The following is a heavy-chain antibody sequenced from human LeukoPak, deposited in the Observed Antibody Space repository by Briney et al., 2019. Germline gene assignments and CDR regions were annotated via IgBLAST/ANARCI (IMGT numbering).Heavy chain of an antibody. CDR3: ARSRYHCSSTSCSAGAFDY. D-gene: IGHD2-2*01. J-gene: IGHJ4*02. V-gene: IGHV4-4*07. Sequence: SETLSLTCTVSGGSISSYYWSWIRQPAGKGLEWIGRIYTSGSTNYNPSLKSRATISVDSSKNQFSLKLSSVTAADTAVYYCARSRYHCSSTSCSAGAFDYWGQGTLVTVSS. CDR2: IYTSGST. CDR1: GGSISSYY.